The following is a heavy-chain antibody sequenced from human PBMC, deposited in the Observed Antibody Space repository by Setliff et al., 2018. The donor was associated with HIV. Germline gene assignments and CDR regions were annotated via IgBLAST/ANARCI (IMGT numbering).Heavy chain of an antibody. Sequence: GGSLRLSCAASGFTFSDHYMDWVRQAPGKGLEWVGRTRNKVNSYTTEYAASVKGRFTISRDDSKNSLYLQMNSLKTEGTAVYYCARGRLLWSGSYYYYYMDVWGKGTTVTVSS. CDR1: GFTFSDHY. V-gene: IGHV3-72*01. J-gene: IGHJ6*03. CDR3: ARGRLLWSGSYYYYYMDV. CDR2: TRNKVNSYTT. D-gene: IGHD3-10*01.